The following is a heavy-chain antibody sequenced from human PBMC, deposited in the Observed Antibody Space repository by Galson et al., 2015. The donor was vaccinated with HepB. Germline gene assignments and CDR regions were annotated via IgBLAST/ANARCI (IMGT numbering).Heavy chain of an antibody. CDR2: INPSGGST. CDR1: GYTFTSYY. CDR3: ARSPEDIVVVVAAPPDY. Sequence: SVKVSCKASGYTFTSYYMHWVRQAPGQGLEWMGIINPSGGSTSYAQKFQGRVTMTRDTSTSTVYMELSSLRSEDTAVYYCARSPEDIVVVVAAPPDYWGQGTLVTASS. J-gene: IGHJ4*02. V-gene: IGHV1-46*01. D-gene: IGHD2-15*01.